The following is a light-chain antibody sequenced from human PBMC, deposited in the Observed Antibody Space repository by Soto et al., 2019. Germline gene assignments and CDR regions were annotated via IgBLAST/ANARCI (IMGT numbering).Light chain of an antibody. Sequence: IPLTQSPSSLSASVGDRVTITCRASQGISSYLAWYQQKPGKAPKLLIYAASTLQSGVPSRFSGGGSGTDFTLTISSLQPEDFATYSCQQLDSYPLTFGPGTKVDIK. CDR1: QGISSY. V-gene: IGKV1-9*01. CDR2: AAS. CDR3: QQLDSYPLT. J-gene: IGKJ3*01.